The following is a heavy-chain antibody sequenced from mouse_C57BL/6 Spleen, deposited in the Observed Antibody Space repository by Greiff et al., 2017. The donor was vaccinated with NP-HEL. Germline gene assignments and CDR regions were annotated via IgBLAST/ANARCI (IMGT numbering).Heavy chain of an antibody. CDR1: GFTFSSYT. CDR3: ARHGELGGWFAY. J-gene: IGHJ3*01. V-gene: IGHV5-9*01. CDR2: ISGGGGNT. Sequence: DVMLVESGGGLVKPGGSLKLSCAASGFTFSSYTMSWVRQTPEKRLEWVATISGGGGNTYYPDSVKGRFTISRDNAKNTLYLQMSSLRSEDTALYYCARHGELGGWFAYWGQGTLVTVSA. D-gene: IGHD4-1*01.